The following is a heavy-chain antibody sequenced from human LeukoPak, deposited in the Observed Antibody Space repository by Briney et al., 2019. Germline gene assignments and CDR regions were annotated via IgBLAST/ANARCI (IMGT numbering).Heavy chain of an antibody. Sequence: PSQTLSLTCAVSGGXISSGGYSWSWIRQPPGKGLEWIGYIYHSGSTYYNPSLKSRVTISVDRSKNQFSLKLSSVTAADTAVYYCARYDILTGFDYWGQGTLVTVSS. J-gene: IGHJ4*02. CDR2: IYHSGST. D-gene: IGHD3-9*01. CDR1: GGXISSGGYS. V-gene: IGHV4-30-2*01. CDR3: ARYDILTGFDY.